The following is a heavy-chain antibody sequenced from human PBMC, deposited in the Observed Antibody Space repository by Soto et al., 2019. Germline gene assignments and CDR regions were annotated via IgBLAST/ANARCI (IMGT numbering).Heavy chain of an antibody. CDR3: AIGHEAAGRYWFDP. Sequence: ASVKVSCKASGYTFTRYYMHWVRQAPGQGLEWMGWINPNSGGTNYAQKFQGWVTMTRDTSISTAYMELSRLRSDDTAVYYCAIGHEAAGRYWFDPWGQGTLVTVSS. CDR2: INPNSGGT. V-gene: IGHV1-2*04. D-gene: IGHD6-13*01. CDR1: GYTFTRYY. J-gene: IGHJ5*02.